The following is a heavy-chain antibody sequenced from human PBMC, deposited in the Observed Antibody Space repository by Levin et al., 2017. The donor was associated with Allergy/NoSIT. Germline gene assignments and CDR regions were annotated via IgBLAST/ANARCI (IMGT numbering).Heavy chain of an antibody. CDR1: GFTFSSYS. Sequence: GGSLRLSCAASGFTFSSYSMNWVRQAPGKGLEWVSSISSSSSYIYYADSVKGRFTISRDNAKNSLYLQMNSLRAEDTAVYYCAREKEGKYDFWSGYQSDYFDYWGQGTLVTVSS. D-gene: IGHD3-3*01. CDR2: ISSSSSYI. V-gene: IGHV3-21*01. CDR3: AREKEGKYDFWSGYQSDYFDY. J-gene: IGHJ4*02.